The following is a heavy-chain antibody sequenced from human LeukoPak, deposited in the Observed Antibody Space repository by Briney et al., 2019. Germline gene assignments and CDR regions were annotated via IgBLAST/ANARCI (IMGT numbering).Heavy chain of an antibody. CDR3: ARDGLIRGVITRYYMDV. J-gene: IGHJ6*03. CDR1: GFTFSSYE. V-gene: IGHV3-48*03. D-gene: IGHD3-10*01. CDR2: ISSGGGTI. Sequence: GGSLRLSCAASGFTFSSYEMNWVRQAPGKGLEWVSYISSGGGTIYYADSVKGRFTISRDNAKNSLYLQMNSLRAEDTAVYYCARDGLIRGVITRYYMDVWGKGTTVTISS.